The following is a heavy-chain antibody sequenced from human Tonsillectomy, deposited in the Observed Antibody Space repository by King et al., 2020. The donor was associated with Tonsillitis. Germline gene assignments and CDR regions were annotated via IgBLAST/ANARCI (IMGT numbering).Heavy chain of an antibody. J-gene: IGHJ5*02. CDR1: GFTFSSYG. CDR3: ARDGQIWFGPMGWFDP. D-gene: IGHD3-10*01. Sequence: VQLVESGGGVVQPGRSLRLSCAASGFTFSSYGMHWVRQAPGKGLEWVAVIWYDGSNKYYADSVKGRFTISRDNSKNTLYLQMNSLRAEDTAVYYCARDGQIWFGPMGWFDPWGQGTLVTVSS. CDR2: IWYDGSNK. V-gene: IGHV3-33*01.